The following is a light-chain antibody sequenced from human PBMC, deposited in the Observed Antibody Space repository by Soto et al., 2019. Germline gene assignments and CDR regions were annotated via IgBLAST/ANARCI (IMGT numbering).Light chain of an antibody. Sequence: QSVLAQPPSASGTPGQRVTISCSGSNSNIGRNDVTWYQQVPGTAPQCLISSNDQRPSGVPDRISGSRSGTSASLAISGLQSGDEAEYYCAAWDDTLRARVFGGGTKLTVL. CDR3: AAWDDTLRARV. CDR2: SND. CDR1: NSNIGRND. J-gene: IGLJ2*01. V-gene: IGLV1-44*01.